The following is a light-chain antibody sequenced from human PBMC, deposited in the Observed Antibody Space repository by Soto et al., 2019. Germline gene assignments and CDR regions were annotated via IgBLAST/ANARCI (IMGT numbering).Light chain of an antibody. CDR2: SAS. V-gene: IGKV1-17*01. Sequence: DIQMTQSPSSLSAAVGDRVTITCRASQDIRHALGWYQQKPGKVPKRLIYSASSLQNGVPSRFSGSGSETVFTLTISSLQPDDFATYFCLQHADYPFTFGQWTRLEI. CDR3: LQHADYPFT. J-gene: IGKJ2*01. CDR1: QDIRHA.